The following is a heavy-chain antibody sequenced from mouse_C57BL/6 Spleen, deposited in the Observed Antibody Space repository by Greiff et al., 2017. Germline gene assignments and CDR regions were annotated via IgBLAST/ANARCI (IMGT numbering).Heavy chain of an antibody. D-gene: IGHD1-1*01. CDR2: IHPNSGST. J-gene: IGHJ2*01. Sequence: QVQLQQPGAELVKPGASVKLSCKASGYTFTSYWMHWVKQRPGQGLEWIGMIHPNSGSTNYNEKFKSKATLTVDKSSSTAYMQLSSLTSEDSAVYYCASSYRFITTVDYWGQGTTLTVSS. V-gene: IGHV1-64*01. CDR3: ASSYRFITTVDY. CDR1: GYTFTSYW.